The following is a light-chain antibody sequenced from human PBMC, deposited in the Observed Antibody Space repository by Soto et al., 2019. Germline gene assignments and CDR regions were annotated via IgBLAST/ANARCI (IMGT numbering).Light chain of an antibody. Sequence: AVLLTQSPSSFSASTGDRATITCRASQDIHNYLAWYQQVPGKAPKLLLCAASILQTGVPSRFSGSGSGTDFTLTIDGLQSEDFATYFCQHYYNSPWTFGQGTTVE. CDR2: AAS. CDR3: QHYYNSPWT. V-gene: IGKV1-8*01. J-gene: IGKJ1*01. CDR1: QDIHNY.